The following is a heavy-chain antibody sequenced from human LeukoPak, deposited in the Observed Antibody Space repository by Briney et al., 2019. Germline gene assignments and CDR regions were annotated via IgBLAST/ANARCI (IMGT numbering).Heavy chain of an antibody. CDR1: GGSISSGGYS. V-gene: IGHV4-30-2*01. D-gene: IGHD1-26*01. CDR3: ARDGSIRGYYYGMDV. Sequence: SQTLSLTCAVSGGSISSGGYSWSWIRQPPGKGLEWIGYIYHSGSTYYNPSLKSRVTISVDRSMNQFSLKLSSVTAADTAVYYCARDGSIRGYYYGMDVWGQGTTVIVSS. CDR2: IYHSGST. J-gene: IGHJ6*02.